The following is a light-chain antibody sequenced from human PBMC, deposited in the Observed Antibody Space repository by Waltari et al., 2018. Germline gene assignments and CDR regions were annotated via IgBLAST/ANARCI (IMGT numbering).Light chain of an antibody. CDR2: EVS. Sequence: QSALTQPASVSGSPGQAITIYCTRTSSAGGGYNYVSWYQQHPGKAPKLMIYEVSNRPSGVSNRFSGSKSGNTASLTISGLQAEDEADYYCSSYTSSSTLGVFGGGTKLTVL. CDR1: SSAGGGYNY. J-gene: IGLJ2*01. V-gene: IGLV2-14*01. CDR3: SSYTSSSTLGV.